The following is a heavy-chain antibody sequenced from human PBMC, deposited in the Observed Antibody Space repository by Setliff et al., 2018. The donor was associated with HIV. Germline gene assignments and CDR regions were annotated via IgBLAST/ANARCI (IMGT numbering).Heavy chain of an antibody. Sequence: ASVNVSCKASGYSFTSYDINWVRQATGQGLEWMGWMNPKSGNTGYAQKFQGRVTMTRNTSISTAYMELNSLRSEDTAVYYCARAGGASCSYWGCHDILTGKYNDYYYYMDVWGKGTTVTVSS. D-gene: IGHD3-9*01. J-gene: IGHJ6*03. CDR3: ARAGGASCSYWGCHDILTGKYNDYYYYMDV. V-gene: IGHV1-8*01. CDR1: GYSFTSYD. CDR2: MNPKSGNT.